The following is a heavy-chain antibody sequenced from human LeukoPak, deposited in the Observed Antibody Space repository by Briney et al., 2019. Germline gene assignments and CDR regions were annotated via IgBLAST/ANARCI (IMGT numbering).Heavy chain of an antibody. D-gene: IGHD2/OR15-2a*01. CDR2: INHSGST. V-gene: IGHV4-34*01. J-gene: IGHJ6*03. CDR3: ARGVREKSRGVLLYYYYYYMDV. CDR1: GGSFSGYY. Sequence: SETLSLTCAVYGGSFSGYYWSWIRQPPGKGLEWIGEINHSGSTNYNPSLKSRVTISVDTSKNQFSLKLSSVTAADTAVYYCARGVREKSRGVLLYYYYYYMDVWGKGTTVTISS.